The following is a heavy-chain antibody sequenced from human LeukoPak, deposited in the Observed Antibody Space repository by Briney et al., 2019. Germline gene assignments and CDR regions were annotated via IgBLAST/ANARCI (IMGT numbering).Heavy chain of an antibody. CDR3: AREGNYYGSGSTINWFDP. J-gene: IGHJ5*02. CDR1: GYTFTGYY. D-gene: IGHD3-10*01. Sequence: GASVKVSCKASGYTFTGYYMHWVRQAPGQGLEWMGWINPNSGGTNYAQKFQGRVTMTRDTSTSTAYMELSRLRSDDTAVYYCAREGNYYGSGSTINWFDPWGQGTLVTVSS. CDR2: INPNSGGT. V-gene: IGHV1-2*02.